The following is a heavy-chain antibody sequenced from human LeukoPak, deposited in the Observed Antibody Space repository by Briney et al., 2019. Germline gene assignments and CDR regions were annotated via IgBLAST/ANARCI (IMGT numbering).Heavy chain of an antibody. Sequence: SETLSLTCTVSHVSISTYYWSWIRQPPGKGLEWMGYIHYSGSTNYNPSLKSRVTISVDTSKNQFSLKLSSVTAADTAVYYCASAAEGIVGATLDYWGQGTLVTVSS. CDR3: ASAAEGIVGATLDY. CDR2: IHYSGST. J-gene: IGHJ4*02. V-gene: IGHV4-59*12. CDR1: HVSISTYY. D-gene: IGHD1-26*01.